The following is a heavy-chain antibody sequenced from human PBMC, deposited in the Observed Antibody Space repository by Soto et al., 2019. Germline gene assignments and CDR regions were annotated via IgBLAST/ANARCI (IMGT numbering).Heavy chain of an antibody. V-gene: IGHV4-34*01. J-gene: IGHJ3*02. CDR1: GGSFSGYY. D-gene: IGHD5-12*01. CDR2: INHSGST. Sequence: PSEPLSLTCAVYGGSFSGYYWSWIRQPPGKGLEWIGEINHSGSTNYNPSLKSRVTISVSTAKNQFSLKLSSVTAADTGVYHCARVADIMGTTGDAFNIWGQGTMVTVSS. CDR3: ARVADIMGTTGDAFNI.